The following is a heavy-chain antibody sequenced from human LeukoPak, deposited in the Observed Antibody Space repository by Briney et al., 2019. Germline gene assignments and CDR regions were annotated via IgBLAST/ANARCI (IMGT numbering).Heavy chain of an antibody. Sequence: ASVKVSCKASGYTFTGYYMHWVRQAPGQGLEWMGIINPSGGSTSYAQKFQGRVTMTRDMSTSTVYMELSSLRSEDTAVYYCARALATWEPLEGYWGQGTLVTVSS. CDR3: ARALATWEPLEGY. CDR2: INPSGGST. J-gene: IGHJ4*02. CDR1: GYTFTGYY. V-gene: IGHV1-46*01. D-gene: IGHD1-26*01.